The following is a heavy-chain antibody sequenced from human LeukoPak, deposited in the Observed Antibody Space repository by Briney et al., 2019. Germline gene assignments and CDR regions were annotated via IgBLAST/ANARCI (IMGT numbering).Heavy chain of an antibody. CDR1: GFTFDDYA. V-gene: IGHV3-9*01. CDR3: ARGPNSNWSGLDF. Sequence: GGSLRLSCAASGFTFDDYAMHWVRQAPGKGLEWVTGISWNSRSIGYADSVKSRFTVSRDNAKNTLYLQVSNLRAEDTAVYYCARGPNSNWSGLDFWGQGTLLTVSS. J-gene: IGHJ4*02. CDR2: ISWNSRSI. D-gene: IGHD6-6*01.